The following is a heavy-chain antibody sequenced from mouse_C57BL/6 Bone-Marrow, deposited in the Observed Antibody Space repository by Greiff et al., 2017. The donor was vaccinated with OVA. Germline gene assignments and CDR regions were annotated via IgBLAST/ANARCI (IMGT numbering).Heavy chain of an antibody. CDR1: GFTFSDFY. J-gene: IGHJ1*03. V-gene: IGHV7-1*01. Sequence: EVQLVESGGGLVQSGRSLRLSCATSGFTFSDFYMEWVRQAPGKGLEWIAASRNKANDYTTEYSASVKGRFIVSRDTSQSILYLPMNALRAEDTAIYYCARDDYYWYFDVGGTGTAVTVTA. CDR3: ARDDYYWYFDV. CDR2: SRNKANDYTT.